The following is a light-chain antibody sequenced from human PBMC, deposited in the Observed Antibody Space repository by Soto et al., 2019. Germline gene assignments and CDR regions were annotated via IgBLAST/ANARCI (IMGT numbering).Light chain of an antibody. V-gene: IGKV1-5*01. Sequence: DIQMTQSPSTLSASVGDRVTITCRASQSISSWLAGYQQKPGKAPELLSYDAFSLKSGVPSRFSGSGSGTEFTLTISSLQPDDFATYYCQQYYTYSYTFGQGTKLEIK. CDR2: DAF. J-gene: IGKJ2*01. CDR3: QQYYTYSYT. CDR1: QSISSW.